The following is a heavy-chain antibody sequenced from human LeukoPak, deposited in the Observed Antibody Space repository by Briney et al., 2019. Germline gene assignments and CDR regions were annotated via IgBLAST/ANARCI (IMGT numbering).Heavy chain of an antibody. J-gene: IGHJ6*03. CDR2: INPNSGGT. V-gene: IGHV1-2*02. CDR3: AREAVAGTISYYYMDV. Sequence: ASVKVSCKASGYTFTGYYMHWVRQAPGQGLEWMGWINPNSGGTNYAQKFQGRVAMTRDTSISTAYMELSRLRSDDTAVYYCAREAVAGTISYYYMDVWGKGTTVTVSS. CDR1: GYTFTGYY. D-gene: IGHD6-19*01.